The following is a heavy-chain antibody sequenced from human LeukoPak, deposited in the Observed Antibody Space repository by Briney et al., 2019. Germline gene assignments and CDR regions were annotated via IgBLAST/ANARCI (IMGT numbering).Heavy chain of an antibody. D-gene: IGHD4-23*01. V-gene: IGHV1-2*02. CDR3: ARDYGGNKSLDY. Sequence: ASVKVSCKASGYTFTGYYMHWVRQAPGQGLEWMGWINPNSGGTNYAQKFQGRVTMTRDTSISTAYMELSRLRSDDTAVYYCARDYGGNKSLDYWGQGTLVTVSS. CDR2: INPNSGGT. CDR1: GYTFTGYY. J-gene: IGHJ4*02.